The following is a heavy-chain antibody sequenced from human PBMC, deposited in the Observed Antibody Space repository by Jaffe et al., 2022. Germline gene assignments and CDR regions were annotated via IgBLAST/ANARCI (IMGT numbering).Heavy chain of an antibody. J-gene: IGHJ5*02. Sequence: EVQLLESGGGLVQPGGSLRLSCAASGFTFSSYAMSWVRQAPGKGLEWVSAISGSGGSTYYADSVKGRFTISRDNSKNTLYLQMNSLRAEDTAVYYCAKDIVVVVAATPRANWFDPWGQGTLVTVSS. CDR1: GFTFSSYA. D-gene: IGHD2-15*01. V-gene: IGHV3-23*01. CDR3: AKDIVVVVAATPRANWFDP. CDR2: ISGSGGST.